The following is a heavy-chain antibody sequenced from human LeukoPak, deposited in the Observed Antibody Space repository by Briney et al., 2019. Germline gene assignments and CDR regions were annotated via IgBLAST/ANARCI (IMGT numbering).Heavy chain of an antibody. D-gene: IGHD5-12*01. J-gene: IGHJ4*02. CDR3: AKFAPSPTENSPPLGATREENDY. Sequence: GGSLRLSCAASGFTFDDYAMHWVRQAPGKGLEWVSLISGDGGSTYYADSVKGRFTISRDNSKNSLYLQMNSLRTEDTALYYCAKFAPSPTENSPPLGATREENDYWGQGTLVTVSS. CDR2: ISGDGGST. V-gene: IGHV3-43*02. CDR1: GFTFDDYA.